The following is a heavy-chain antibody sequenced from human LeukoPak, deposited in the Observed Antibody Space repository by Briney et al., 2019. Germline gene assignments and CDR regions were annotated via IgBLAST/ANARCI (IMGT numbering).Heavy chain of an antibody. Sequence: GGSLRLSCAASGFTFSSYAMHWVRQAPGKGLEWVAVISYDGSNKYYADSVKGRFTISRDNSKNTLYLQMNGLRAEDTAVYYCARANGGSPDYWGQGTLVTVSS. V-gene: IGHV3-30-3*01. J-gene: IGHJ4*02. CDR1: GFTFSSYA. D-gene: IGHD2-8*01. CDR3: ARANGGSPDY. CDR2: ISYDGSNK.